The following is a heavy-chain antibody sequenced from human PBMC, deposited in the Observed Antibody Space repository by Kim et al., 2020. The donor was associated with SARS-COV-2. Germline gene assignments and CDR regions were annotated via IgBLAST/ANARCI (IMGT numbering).Heavy chain of an antibody. J-gene: IGHJ4*02. D-gene: IGHD3-16*01. Sequence: GGSLRLSCAASGFTFSSSWMHWVRQAPGKGLVWVSRIHPDGSSTSYADSVRGRFTISRDNAKNTLYLQMNSLRAEDTAVYYCARGWGRDYWGQGTLVTVS. V-gene: IGHV3-74*01. CDR1: GFTFSSSW. CDR3: ARGWGRDY. CDR2: IHPDGSST.